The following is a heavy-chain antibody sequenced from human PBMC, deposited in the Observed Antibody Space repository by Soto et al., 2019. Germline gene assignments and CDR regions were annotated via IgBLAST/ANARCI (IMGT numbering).Heavy chain of an antibody. Sequence: SETLSLTCTVSGGSISSYYWSWIRQPPGKGLEWIGYIYYSGSTNYNPSLKSRVTISVDTSKNQFSLKLSSVTAADTAVYYCASRGYSPGGYFDYWGQGTLVTVSS. CDR1: GGSISSYY. J-gene: IGHJ4*02. D-gene: IGHD5-18*01. CDR2: IYYSGST. V-gene: IGHV4-59*01. CDR3: ASRGYSPGGYFDY.